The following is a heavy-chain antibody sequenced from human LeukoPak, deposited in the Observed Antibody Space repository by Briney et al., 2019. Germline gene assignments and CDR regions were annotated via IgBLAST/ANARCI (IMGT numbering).Heavy chain of an antibody. V-gene: IGHV3-23*01. CDR3: ARDSYYYGSGSYYRFARLWFDP. Sequence: GRSLRLSCAASGFSFDDYAMYWVRQAPGKGLEWVSAISGSGGSTYYADSVKGRFTISRDNSKNTLYLQMNSLRSEDTAVYYCARDSYYYGSGSYYRFARLWFDPWGQGTLVTVSS. D-gene: IGHD3-10*01. CDR2: ISGSGGST. CDR1: GFSFDDYA. J-gene: IGHJ5*02.